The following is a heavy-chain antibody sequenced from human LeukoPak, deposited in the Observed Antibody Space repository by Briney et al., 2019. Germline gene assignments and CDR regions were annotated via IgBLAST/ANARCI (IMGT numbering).Heavy chain of an antibody. CDR3: AREYCSSTSCSPALYYYYGMDV. V-gene: IGHV1-2*02. Sequence: ASVKVSCKASGYTFTGYYMHWVRQAPGQGLEWMGWINPNSGGTNYAQKVQGRVTMTRDTSISTAYMELSRLRSDDTAVYYCAREYCSSTSCSPALYYYYGMDVWGQGTTVTVSS. J-gene: IGHJ6*02. CDR2: INPNSGGT. D-gene: IGHD2-2*01. CDR1: GYTFTGYY.